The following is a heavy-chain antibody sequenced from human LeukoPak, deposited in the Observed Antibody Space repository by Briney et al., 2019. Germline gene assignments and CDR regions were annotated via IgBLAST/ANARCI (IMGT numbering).Heavy chain of an antibody. CDR1: GGTFSSYA. D-gene: IGHD3-3*01. J-gene: IGHJ5*02. V-gene: IGHV1-69*13. CDR2: IIPIFGTA. CDR3: ARSYTHYDFWSGYTYQNYFDP. Sequence: SVKVSCKASGGTFSSYAISWVRQAPGQGLEWMGGIIPIFGTANYAQKFQGRVTITADESTSTAYMELSSLRSEDTAVYYCARSYTHYDFWSGYTYQNYFDPWGQGTLVTVSS.